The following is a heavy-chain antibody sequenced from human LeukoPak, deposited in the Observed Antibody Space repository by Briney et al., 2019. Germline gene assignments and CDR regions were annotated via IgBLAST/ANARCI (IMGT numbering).Heavy chain of an antibody. J-gene: IGHJ4*02. CDR1: GFTFSSYS. CDR3: ARDPPLSRVYSSGWYDY. CDR2: ISSSSSYI. Sequence: GGSLRLSCAASGFTFSSYSMNWVRQAPGKGLEWVSSISSSSSYIYYADSVKGRFTISRDNAKNSLYLQMNSLRAEDAAVYYCARDPPLSRVYSSGWYDYWGQGTLVTVSS. D-gene: IGHD6-19*01. V-gene: IGHV3-21*01.